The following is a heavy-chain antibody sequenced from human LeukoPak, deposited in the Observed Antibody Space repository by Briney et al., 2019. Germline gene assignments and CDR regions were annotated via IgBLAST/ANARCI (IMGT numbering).Heavy chain of an antibody. Sequence: GGSLRLSCAASGFTFSSHWMHWVRRAPGKGLVWVSRINSDGSTTTYADSVKGRFTISRDNAKNTLYLQMNSLRAEDTAVYYCARDLDGSTSYGMDVWGQGTTVTVSS. CDR1: GFTFSSHW. J-gene: IGHJ6*02. V-gene: IGHV3-74*01. D-gene: IGHD3-3*01. CDR3: ARDLDGSTSYGMDV. CDR2: INSDGSTT.